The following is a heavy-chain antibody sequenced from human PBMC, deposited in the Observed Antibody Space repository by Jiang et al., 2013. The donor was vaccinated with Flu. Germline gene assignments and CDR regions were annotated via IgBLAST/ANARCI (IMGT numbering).Heavy chain of an antibody. V-gene: IGHV3-53*01. CDR2: IYGDGKT. CDR3: ATSHYPNNIDY. J-gene: IGHJ4*02. CDR1: GFTVSSNY. D-gene: IGHD1-26*01. Sequence: QLLESGGDLIQPGGSLRLSCAASGFTVSSNYMSWVRQAPGRGLEWVSIIYGDGKTYYADSVKGRFTISRDNSKNTLYLHMNNLRTEDTAVYFCATSHYPNNIDYCGQGTLVTVS.